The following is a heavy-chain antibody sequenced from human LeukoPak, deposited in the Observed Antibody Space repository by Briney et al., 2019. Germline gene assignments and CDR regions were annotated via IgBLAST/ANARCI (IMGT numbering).Heavy chain of an antibody. J-gene: IGHJ6*02. CDR3: ARGTDPYYCGGGSCRYYYGLDV. D-gene: IGHD2-15*01. Sequence: GSLRLSCAASGFTFSSYEMNWVRQPPGKGLEWIGEINHGGSTNYNPSLKSRVTISVDTSMNQFSLKLTSVTAADTAVYYCARGTDPYYCGGGSCRYYYGLDVWGQGTTVTVSS. V-gene: IGHV4-34*01. CDR1: GFTFSSYE. CDR2: INHGGST.